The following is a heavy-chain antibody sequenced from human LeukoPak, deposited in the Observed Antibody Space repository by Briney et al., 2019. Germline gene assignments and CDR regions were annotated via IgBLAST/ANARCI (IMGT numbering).Heavy chain of an antibody. Sequence: PSETLSLTCTVSGGSISSGGYYWSWIRQHPGKGLEWIGYIYYSGSTNYNPSLKSRVTISVDTSKNQFSLKLSSVTAADTAVYYCARGRGGYYSNYRHNWFDPWGQGTLVTVSS. CDR2: IYYSGST. CDR1: GGSISSGGYY. J-gene: IGHJ5*02. D-gene: IGHD4-11*01. V-gene: IGHV4-61*08. CDR3: ARGRGGYYSNYRHNWFDP.